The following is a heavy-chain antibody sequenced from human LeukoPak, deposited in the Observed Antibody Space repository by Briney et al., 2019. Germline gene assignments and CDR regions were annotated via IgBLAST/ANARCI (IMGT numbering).Heavy chain of an antibody. J-gene: IGHJ3*01. CDR2: IWHDGSIK. V-gene: IGHV3-33*01. Sequence: GGSLRLSCAASGFTFSTYGMHWVRQAPGKGLEWVAVIWHDGSIKYYADSVKGRFTISRDNSKNTMYLQMNSLRAEDTAVYYCARAVGPFDFWGPGTIVIVSS. CDR1: GFTFSTYG. CDR3: ARAVGPFDF.